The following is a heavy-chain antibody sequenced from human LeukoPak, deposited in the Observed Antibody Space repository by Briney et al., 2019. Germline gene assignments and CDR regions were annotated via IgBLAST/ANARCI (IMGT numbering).Heavy chain of an antibody. CDR3: ARGIYWFDP. J-gene: IGHJ5*02. Sequence: GGSLRLSCAASGFTFSNHGMHWVRQAPGKGLEWVAVIWYDGSSKYYADSVKGRFTISRDNSKNTLYLQMNSLRAEDTAVYYCARGIYWFDPWGQGTLVTVSS. CDR2: IWYDGSSK. CDR1: GFTFSNHG. V-gene: IGHV3-33*01.